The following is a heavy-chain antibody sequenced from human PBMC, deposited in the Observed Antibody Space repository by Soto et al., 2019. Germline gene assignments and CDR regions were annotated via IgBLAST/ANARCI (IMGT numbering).Heavy chain of an antibody. CDR2: MNPNSGNT. V-gene: IGHV1-8*01. D-gene: IGHD3-22*01. CDR3: SSADYYDRSGYLLPCGY. J-gene: IGHJ4*02. Sequence: QVQLVQSGAEVKKPGASVKVSCKASGYTFTSYDINWVRQATGQGLEWMGWMNPNSGNTGYAQKCQGRVTMTRNNTISKAYMELSRLRSEDTAVYHCSSADYYDRSGYLLPCGYWGQGTLVTVSS. CDR1: GYTFTSYD.